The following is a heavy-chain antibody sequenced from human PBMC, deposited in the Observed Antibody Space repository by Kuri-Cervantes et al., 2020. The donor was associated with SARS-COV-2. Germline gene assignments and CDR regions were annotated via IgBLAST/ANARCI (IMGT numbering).Heavy chain of an antibody. J-gene: IGHJ5*02. CDR2: IYYSGST. CDR3: ARVCLVPAAIWFDP. Sequence: LRLSCAVYGGSFSGYYWSWIRQPPGKGLEWIGYIYYSGSTNYNPSLKSRVTISVDTSKNQFSLKLSSVTAADTAVYYCARVCLVPAAIWFDPWGQGTLVTVSS. CDR1: GGSFSGYY. D-gene: IGHD2-2*01. V-gene: IGHV4-34*09.